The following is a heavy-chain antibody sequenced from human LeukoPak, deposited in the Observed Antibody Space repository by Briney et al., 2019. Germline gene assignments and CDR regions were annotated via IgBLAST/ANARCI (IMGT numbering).Heavy chain of an antibody. CDR2: IIPIFGTA. CDR1: GGTFINCA. CDR3: ASWVVPAASGPYFDY. Sequence: GSSVKVSCKASGGTFINCAISWVRQAPGQGLEWMGGIIPIFGTANYAQKFQGRVTITADKSTSTAYMELSSLRSEDTAVYYCASWVVPAASGPYFDYWGQGTLVTVSS. D-gene: IGHD2-2*01. J-gene: IGHJ4*02. V-gene: IGHV1-69*06.